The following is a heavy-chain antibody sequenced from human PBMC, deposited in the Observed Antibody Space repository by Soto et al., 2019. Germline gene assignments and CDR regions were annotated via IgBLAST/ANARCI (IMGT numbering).Heavy chain of an antibody. V-gene: IGHV1-2*04. Sequence: ASVKVSCKASGYTFTGYYMHWVRQAPGQGLEWMGWINPNSGGTNYAQKFQGWVTMTRDTSISTAYMELSRLRSDDTAVYYCAREGGYDYDFWSGYSAKRNYYGMDVWGQGTTVTVSS. J-gene: IGHJ6*02. CDR1: GYTFTGYY. CDR3: AREGGYDYDFWSGYSAKRNYYGMDV. D-gene: IGHD3-3*01. CDR2: INPNSGGT.